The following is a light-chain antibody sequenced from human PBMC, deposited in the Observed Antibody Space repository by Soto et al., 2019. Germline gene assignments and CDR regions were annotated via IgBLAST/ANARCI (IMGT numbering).Light chain of an antibody. CDR2: KIA. Sequence: DIVLTQAPLSSPVTLGQPASISCRSSQSLVHSDGNTYLSWLHQRPGQPPRLLISKIAKRFSGVPARFSGRGAGTDFTLAITRVEAEDVGVYYCMQATHSPWAYGQGTKVELK. CDR1: QSLVHSDGNTY. J-gene: IGKJ1*01. V-gene: IGKV2-24*01. CDR3: MQATHSPWA.